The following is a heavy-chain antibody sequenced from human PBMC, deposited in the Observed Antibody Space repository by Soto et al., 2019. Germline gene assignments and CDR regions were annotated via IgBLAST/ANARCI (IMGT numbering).Heavy chain of an antibody. CDR2: IKSKTDGGTT. J-gene: IGHJ6*02. CDR1: GFTFSNAW. V-gene: IGHV3-15*07. CDR3: TTTDPFIRITMVRGVISSSGYYYYGMDV. Sequence: GGSLRLSCAASGFTFSNAWMNWVRQAPGKGLEWVGRIKSKTDGGTTDYAAPVKGRFTISRYDSKNTLYLQMNSRKTEDTAVYYFTTTDPFIRITMVRGVISSSGYYYYGMDVWGQGTTVTVSS. D-gene: IGHD3-10*01.